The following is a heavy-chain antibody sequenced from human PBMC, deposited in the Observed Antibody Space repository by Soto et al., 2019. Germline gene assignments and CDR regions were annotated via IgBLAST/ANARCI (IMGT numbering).Heavy chain of an antibody. J-gene: IGHJ4*02. V-gene: IGHV3-74*01. CDR2: INGDGSGT. D-gene: IGHD3-10*01. Sequence: EVQLVESGGGLVQPGGSLRLSCAASGFTFSGSWMHWVRQAPGKGLVWVSRINGDGSGTSYADFVRGRLTISRDDAKNTLFLQMNGLRAEDTDVYYCARGIFGSGTANDYWGQGTLVTVSS. CDR1: GFTFSGSW. CDR3: ARGIFGSGTANDY.